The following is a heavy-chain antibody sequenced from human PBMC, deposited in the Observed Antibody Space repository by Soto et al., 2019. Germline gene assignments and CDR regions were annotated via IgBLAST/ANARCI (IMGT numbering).Heavy chain of an antibody. D-gene: IGHD3-9*01. V-gene: IGHV4-4*07. Sequence: SETLSLTCTVSGRSMSGYYCSWIRQPAGERLEWIGRIYTSGTTDFNPSLKGRVTMSVDTSKNQFSLKLTSVTAADTALYYCAREDYYDTGYYVVWGQGTLVTVSS. J-gene: IGHJ4*02. CDR1: GRSMSGYY. CDR2: IYTSGTT. CDR3: AREDYYDTGYYVV.